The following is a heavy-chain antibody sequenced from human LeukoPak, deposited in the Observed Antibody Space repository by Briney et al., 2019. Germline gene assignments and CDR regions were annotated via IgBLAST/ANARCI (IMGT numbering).Heavy chain of an antibody. D-gene: IGHD3-10*01. Sequence: PGGSLRLSCAASGFTFSSYAMSWVRQSPGKGLEWVSAISGSGGSTYYADSMKGRFTISRDNSKNTLYLQMNSLRAEDTAVYYCAKDQNYGSGSYYFDYWGQGTLVTVSS. CDR2: ISGSGGST. CDR3: AKDQNYGSGSYYFDY. V-gene: IGHV3-23*01. J-gene: IGHJ4*02. CDR1: GFTFSSYA.